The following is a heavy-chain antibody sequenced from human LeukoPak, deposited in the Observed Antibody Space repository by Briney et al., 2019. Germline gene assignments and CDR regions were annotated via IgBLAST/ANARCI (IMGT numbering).Heavy chain of an antibody. Sequence: SQTLSLTCTVSGGSISSGDYYWSWIRQPPGKGLEWLGYIYYSGSTYYNPSLKSRVTISVDTSKNQFSLKLSSVTAADTAVYYCASEKYDFWNRFDPWGQGTLVTVSS. CDR3: ASEKYDFWNRFDP. CDR1: GGSISSGDYY. J-gene: IGHJ5*02. D-gene: IGHD3-3*01. CDR2: IYYSGST. V-gene: IGHV4-30-4*08.